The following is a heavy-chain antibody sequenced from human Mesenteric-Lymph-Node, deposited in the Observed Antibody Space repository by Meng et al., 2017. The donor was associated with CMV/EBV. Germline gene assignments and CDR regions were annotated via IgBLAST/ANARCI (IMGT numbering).Heavy chain of an antibody. CDR2: IYYSGST. D-gene: IGHD3-9*01. CDR3: ARAPSVYFDSRSYPPDC. Sequence: SETLSLTCTVSGDAISNGDYCWGWIRQSPGKGLEWIGNIYYSGSTYYNPSLRSRVTISVDTSKGQFSLQLRSVTAADTAVYYCARAPSVYFDSRSYPPDCWGRGMLVTVSS. V-gene: IGHV4-39*07. CDR1: GDAISNGDYC. J-gene: IGHJ4*02.